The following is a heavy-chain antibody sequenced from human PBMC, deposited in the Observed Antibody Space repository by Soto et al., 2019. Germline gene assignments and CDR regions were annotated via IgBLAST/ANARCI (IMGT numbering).Heavy chain of an antibody. Sequence: PGGSLRLSCAASGFTFRNYAMNWVRQAPGKGLECVSAISGSAGSTYYADSVKGRFTISRDNSKNTLYLQMNSLRAEDTAVYYCAKDRSVYYDSSGYENWFDPWGQGTLVTVSS. CDR1: GFTFRNYA. CDR2: ISGSAGST. D-gene: IGHD3-22*01. V-gene: IGHV3-23*01. CDR3: AKDRSVYYDSSGYENWFDP. J-gene: IGHJ5*02.